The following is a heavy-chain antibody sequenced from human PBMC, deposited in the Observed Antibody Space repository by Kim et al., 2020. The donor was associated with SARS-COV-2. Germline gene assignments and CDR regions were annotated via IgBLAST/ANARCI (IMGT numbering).Heavy chain of an antibody. CDR2: IYYSGST. J-gene: IGHJ4*02. Sequence: SETLSLTCTVSGGSISSGGYYWSWIRQHPGKGLEWIGYIYYSGSTYYNPSLKSRVTISVDTSKNQFSLKLSSVTAADTAVYYCARVIHYYGSGSYYKRGGPGRTFDYWGQGTLVTVSS. CDR3: ARVIHYYGSGSYYKRGGPGRTFDY. D-gene: IGHD3-10*01. V-gene: IGHV4-31*03. CDR1: GGSISSGGYY.